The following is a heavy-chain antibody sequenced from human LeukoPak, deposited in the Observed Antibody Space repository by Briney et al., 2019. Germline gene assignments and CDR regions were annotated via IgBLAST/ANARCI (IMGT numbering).Heavy chain of an antibody. CDR1: GFTFSSYG. CDR2: ISYDGSNK. V-gene: IGHV3-30*03. D-gene: IGHD3-22*01. J-gene: IGHJ4*02. Sequence: PGRSLRLSCAASGFTFSSYGMHWVRQAPGKGLEWVAVISYDGSNKYYADSVKGRFTISRDNSKNTLYLQMNSLRAEDTAVYYCAREYYYDSSVYATFNFDYWGQGTQVTVSS. CDR3: AREYYYDSSVYATFNFDY.